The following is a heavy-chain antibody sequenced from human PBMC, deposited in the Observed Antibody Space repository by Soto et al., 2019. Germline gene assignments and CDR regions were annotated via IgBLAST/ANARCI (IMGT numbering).Heavy chain of an antibody. CDR3: ARVRQIVGYFYYYMDV. Sequence: QVQLLQSGAEVKKPGASVKVSCKASGYTFTNYGITWVRQAPGQGLEWMGWISAYNGDTHYTQRLQGRVTMTTDTSMSTAYMELRGLRSDDTAVYYCARVRQIVGYFYYYMDVWGKGTTVTVSS. J-gene: IGHJ6*03. CDR2: ISAYNGDT. D-gene: IGHD6-6*01. CDR1: GYTFTNYG. V-gene: IGHV1-18*01.